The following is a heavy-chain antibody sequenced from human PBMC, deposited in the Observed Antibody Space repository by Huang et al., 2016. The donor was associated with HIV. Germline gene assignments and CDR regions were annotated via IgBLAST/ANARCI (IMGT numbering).Heavy chain of an antibody. V-gene: IGHV1-69*01. J-gene: IGHJ6*02. D-gene: IGHD6-6*01. CDR2: IIPILGTA. CDR3: ARGRTRSSLYDSYYGLDV. Sequence: QVQLVQSGAEVKKPGSSVKVSCKASGGTFSTYAISWVRQAPGQGLDGMGGIIPILGTANDAQKFQGTVTITADEFTSTAYMELSSLRSEDTALYYCARGRTRSSLYDSYYGLDVWGQGTTVTVSS. CDR1: GGTFSTYA.